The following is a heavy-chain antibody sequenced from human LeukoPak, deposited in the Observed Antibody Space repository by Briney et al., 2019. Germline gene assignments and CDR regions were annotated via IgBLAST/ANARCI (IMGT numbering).Heavy chain of an antibody. J-gene: IGHJ4*02. CDR2: IYSGGTT. V-gene: IGHV3-66*01. D-gene: IGHD4-17*01. Sequence: PGGSLRLSCAVSGFTVSSNYMSWVRQAPGKGLEGVSVIYSGGTTYYADSVKGRFTISRDNSKNTLYLQMNNLRAEDTAVYYCARLDFGDYGVYFFDYWGQGTLVTVSS. CDR1: GFTVSSNY. CDR3: ARLDFGDYGVYFFDY.